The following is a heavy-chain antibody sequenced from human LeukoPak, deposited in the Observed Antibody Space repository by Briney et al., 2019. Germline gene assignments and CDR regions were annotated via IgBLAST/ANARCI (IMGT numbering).Heavy chain of an antibody. CDR3: ARDNVGWYQGTYYFDY. J-gene: IGHJ4*02. D-gene: IGHD6-19*01. CDR2: ISDFVDNT. CDR1: GFSFCSYP. V-gene: IGHV3-23*01. Sequence: GGSVRLSCAGSGFSFCSYPMSWVRQAPGKGLEWVSSISDFVDNTYYADSVKGRFTISRDNSEKSLYLQMSSLRAEDTAVCYCARDNVGWYQGTYYFDYWGQGTLVTVSS.